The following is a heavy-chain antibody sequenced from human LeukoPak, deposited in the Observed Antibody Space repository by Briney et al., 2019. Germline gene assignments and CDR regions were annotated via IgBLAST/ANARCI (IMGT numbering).Heavy chain of an antibody. Sequence: SETLSLTCTVSGGSISSSSYYWGWIRQPPGKGLEWIGSIYYSGSTYYNPSLKSRVTISVDTSKNQFSLKLSSVTAADTAVYYCARHGNQMATVDYWGQGTLVTVSS. CDR3: ARHGNQMATVDY. J-gene: IGHJ4*02. V-gene: IGHV4-39*01. CDR2: IYYSGST. CDR1: GGSISSSSYY. D-gene: IGHD5-24*01.